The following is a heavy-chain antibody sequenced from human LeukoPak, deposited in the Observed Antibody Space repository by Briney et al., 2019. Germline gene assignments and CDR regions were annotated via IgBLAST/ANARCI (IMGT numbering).Heavy chain of an antibody. V-gene: IGHV4-34*01. CDR1: GGSFSGYY. D-gene: IGHD5-18*01. Sequence: SETLSLTCAVYGGSFSGYYWSWIRQPPGKGREWIGEINHSGSTNYNPSLKSRVTISVDTSKNQFSLKVNSVTAADTAVYYCARRGYTYGWGWFDPWGQGTLVTVSS. CDR3: ARRGYTYGWGWFDP. CDR2: INHSGST. J-gene: IGHJ5*02.